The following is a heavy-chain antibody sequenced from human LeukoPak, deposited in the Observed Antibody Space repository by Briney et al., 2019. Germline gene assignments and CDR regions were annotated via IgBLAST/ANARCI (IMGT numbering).Heavy chain of an antibody. CDR2: ISAYNGDT. V-gene: IGHV1-18*04. CDR3: ARISDYHLVWYFDS. J-gene: IGHJ4*02. D-gene: IGHD2-8*01. Sequence: GASVKVSCKASGYTFTSYGITWVRQAPGQGLEWMGYISAYNGDTNYAQKFQGRVSMTTDTFTSTAYMELRSLRSDDTAMYYCARISDYHLVWYFDSWGQGTLVTVSS. CDR1: GYTFTSYG.